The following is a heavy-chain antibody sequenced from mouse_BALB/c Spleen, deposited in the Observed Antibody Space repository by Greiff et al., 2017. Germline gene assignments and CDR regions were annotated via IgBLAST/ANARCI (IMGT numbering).Heavy chain of an antibody. CDR2: IYPGNVNT. D-gene: IGHD1-2*01. Sequence: QVHVKQSGPELVKPGASVRISCKASGYTFTSYYIHWVKQRPGQGLEWIGWIYPGNVNTKYNEKFKGKATLTADKSSSTAYMQLSSLTSEDSAVYCWASDDGYGFAYWGEGTLGTVAA. V-gene: IGHV1S56*01. CDR1: GYTFTSYY. CDR3: ASDDGYGFAY. J-gene: IGHJ3*01.